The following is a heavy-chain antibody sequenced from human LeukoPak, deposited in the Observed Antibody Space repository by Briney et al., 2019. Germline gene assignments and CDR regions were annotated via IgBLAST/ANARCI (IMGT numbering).Heavy chain of an antibody. J-gene: IGHJ4*02. CDR1: GGTFSSYA. D-gene: IGHD3-22*01. Sequence: GASVKVSCKASGGTFSSYAMSWVRQAPGKGLEWVSAISGSGGSTYYADSVKGRFTISRDNSKNTLYLQMNSLRAEDTAVYYCAKAGTLYYYDSSGYSSIYYFDYWGQGTLVTVSS. V-gene: IGHV3-23*01. CDR3: AKAGTLYYYDSSGYSSIYYFDY. CDR2: ISGSGGST.